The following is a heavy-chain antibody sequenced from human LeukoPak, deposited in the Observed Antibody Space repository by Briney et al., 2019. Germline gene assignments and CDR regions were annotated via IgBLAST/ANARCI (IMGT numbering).Heavy chain of an antibody. CDR2: IYYSGST. CDR1: GGSIFSYY. D-gene: IGHD2-21*01. CDR3: ARHLNNCGDDCYIFDY. V-gene: IGHV4-59*08. Sequence: SETLSLTCTVSGGSIFSYYWSWIRQPPGKGLEWMGYIYYSGSTNYNPSLKSRVTISVDTSKNQFSLRVSSVTAADTAVYYCARHLNNCGDDCYIFDYWGQGTLVTVST. J-gene: IGHJ4*02.